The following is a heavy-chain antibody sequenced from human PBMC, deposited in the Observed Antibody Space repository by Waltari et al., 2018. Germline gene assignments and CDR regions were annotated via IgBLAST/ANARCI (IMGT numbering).Heavy chain of an antibody. J-gene: IGHJ5*02. D-gene: IGHD3-10*01. V-gene: IGHV1-8*03. CDR3: ARGSWFGEFFPDWFDP. Sequence: QVQLVQSGAEAKKPGASVKVSCKASGYTFTSYDINWVRQATGQGLEWMGWMNPNSGNSGYAQKFQGRVTITRNTSISTAYMELSSLRSEDTAVYYCARGSWFGEFFPDWFDPWGQGTLVTVSS. CDR2: MNPNSGNS. CDR1: GYTFTSYD.